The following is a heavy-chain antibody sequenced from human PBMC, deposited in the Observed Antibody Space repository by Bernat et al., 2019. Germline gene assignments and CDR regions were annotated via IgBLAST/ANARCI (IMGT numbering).Heavy chain of an antibody. CDR3: ARGGGGVDAFDI. J-gene: IGHJ3*02. CDR1: GYTFSNNA. CDR2: INAGNGNT. Sequence: QVQLVQSGAEVKKPGASLKVSCKASGYTFSNNAMHWVRQAPGQRLEWMGWINAGNGNTKYSQKFQGRVTITADESTSTAYMELSSLRSEDTAVYYCARGGGGVDAFDIWGQGTMVTVSS. V-gene: IGHV1-3*01. D-gene: IGHD3-16*01.